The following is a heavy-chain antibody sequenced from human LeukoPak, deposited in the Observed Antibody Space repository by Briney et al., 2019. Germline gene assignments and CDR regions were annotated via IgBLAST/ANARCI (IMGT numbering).Heavy chain of an antibody. Sequence: PSETLSLTCTVSGGSVSSGSYCWSWIRQPPGKGLECIGYIYYSGSTNYNPSLNSRVTISLDTPKNQFSLKLSSVTAADTAVYYCARVKRRPPHWYFDLWGRGTWSLSPQ. D-gene: IGHD5-24*01. V-gene: IGHV4-61*01. CDR1: GGSVSSGSYC. CDR3: ARVKRRPPHWYFDL. CDR2: IYYSGST. J-gene: IGHJ2*01.